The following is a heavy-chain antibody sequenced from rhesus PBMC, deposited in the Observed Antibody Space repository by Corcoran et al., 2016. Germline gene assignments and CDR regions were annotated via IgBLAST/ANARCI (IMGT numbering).Heavy chain of an antibody. CDR2: ISGSGGST. J-gene: IGHJ4*01. D-gene: IGHD6-25*01. V-gene: IGHV4-173*01. CDR3: ARDALFTYSGSGTFDY. CDR1: GGSISSNY. Sequence: QLQLQESGPGLVKPSETLSLTCAVSGGSISSNYWSWIRQPPRKGLKWIGRISGSGGSTDYNPPPRIRVTIPKEPAKNQVSLKLSSVTAADTAVYYCARDALFTYSGSGTFDYWGQGVLVTVSS.